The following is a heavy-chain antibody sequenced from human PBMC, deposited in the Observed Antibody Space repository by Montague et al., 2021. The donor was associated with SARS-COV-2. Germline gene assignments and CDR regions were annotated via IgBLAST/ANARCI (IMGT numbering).Heavy chain of an antibody. Sequence: SETLSLTCTVSGASINSNTYFWGWIRQPPGKGLDWIGQINHSGSSNYNPSLKSRVTISVDTSKNQFSLKLSSVTAADTAVYYCARGRTGTTFYYYYYCGMDVWGQGTTVTVSS. V-gene: IGHV4-39*07. CDR3: ARGRTGTTFYYYYYCGMDV. CDR2: INHSGSS. D-gene: IGHD1-14*01. CDR1: GASINSNTYF. J-gene: IGHJ6*02.